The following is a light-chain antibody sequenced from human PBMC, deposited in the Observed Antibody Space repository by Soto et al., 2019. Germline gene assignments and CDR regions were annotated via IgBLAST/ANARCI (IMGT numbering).Light chain of an antibody. V-gene: IGLV4-69*01. CDR1: SGHSSYA. J-gene: IGLJ2*01. Sequence: QSVLTQSPSASASLGASVKLTCTLSSGHSSYAIAWQQQQPEKGPRYLMKLNSDGSQSKGDGIPDRFSGSSSGAERYLTLASLQSEYEADYYCETWGTGIQVFGGGTKVTVL. CDR2: LNSDGSQ. CDR3: ETWGTGIQV.